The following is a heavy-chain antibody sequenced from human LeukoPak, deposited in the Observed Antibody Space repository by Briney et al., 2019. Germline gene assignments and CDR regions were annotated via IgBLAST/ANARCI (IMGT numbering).Heavy chain of an antibody. J-gene: IGHJ4*02. CDR3: ARSGLFYDILTGPADY. D-gene: IGHD3-9*01. CDR2: ISSSSSTI. CDR1: GFTFSSYS. Sequence: PGGSLRLSCAASGFTFSSYSMNWVRQAPGKGLEWVSYISSSSSTIYYADSVKGRFTISRDNAKNSLYLQMNSLRAEDTAVYYCARSGLFYDILTGPADYWGQGTLVAVSS. V-gene: IGHV3-48*04.